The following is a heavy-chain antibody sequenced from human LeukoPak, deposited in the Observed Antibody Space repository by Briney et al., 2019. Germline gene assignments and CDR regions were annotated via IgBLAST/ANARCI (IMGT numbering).Heavy chain of an antibody. Sequence: SVTQSLTRTLSGGSINIYYWSWIRHPPGEAPVWIGYIYCSGSTSYNPSLTSRVTISIDTSKNQFSLKLTSVTAEDTAVYYCARHDPSKNGAYDIWGQGAMVTVSS. V-gene: IGHV4-59*08. D-gene: IGHD4-11*01. J-gene: IGHJ3*02. CDR3: ARHDPSKNGAYDI. CDR1: GGSINIYY. CDR2: IYCSGST.